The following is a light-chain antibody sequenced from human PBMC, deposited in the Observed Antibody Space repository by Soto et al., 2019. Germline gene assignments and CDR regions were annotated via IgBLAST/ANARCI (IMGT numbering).Light chain of an antibody. CDR3: GSWDSSLSAYV. V-gene: IGLV1-51*01. CDR2: DDN. CDR1: GSNIGGNS. J-gene: IGLJ1*01. Sequence: QDLLTQSPSLSAAPGQKVTISCSGSGSNIGGNSVSWYQQLPGTAPKLLIYDDNKRPSGIPDRFSGSKSGTSATLGITGFQTGDEADYYCGSWDSSLSAYVFGTGTNVTVL.